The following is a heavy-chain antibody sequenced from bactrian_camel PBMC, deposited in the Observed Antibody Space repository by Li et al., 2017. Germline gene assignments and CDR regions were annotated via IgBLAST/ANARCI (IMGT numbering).Heavy chain of an antibody. CDR3: AAVEPMTWTLRKVDYADTWWRWEAYSY. V-gene: IGHV3S53*01. Sequence: VQLVESGGGSVQPGGSLRLSCGASGHTYSSNCMGWFRQAPGKERDWVATDNGVGTTYYGDSVKGRFAISRDNAKNTVYLQMNSLKPEDSAMYYCAAVEPMTWTLRKVDYADTWWRWEAYSYRGQGTQVTVS. CDR2: DNGVGTT. J-gene: IGHJ4*01. D-gene: IGHD4*01. CDR1: GHTYSSNC.